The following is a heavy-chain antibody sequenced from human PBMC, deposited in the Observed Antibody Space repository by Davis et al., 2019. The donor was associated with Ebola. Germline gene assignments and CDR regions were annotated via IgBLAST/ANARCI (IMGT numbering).Heavy chain of an antibody. Sequence: GESLKISCAASGFTFSSYRMHWVRQAPGKGLEWVAVIWYDGSNKYYADSVKGRFTISRDNSKNTLYLQMNSLRAEDTAVYYCARDRLGYCSGGSCLNWFDPWGQGTLVTVSS. J-gene: IGHJ5*02. V-gene: IGHV3-33*01. D-gene: IGHD2-15*01. CDR3: ARDRLGYCSGGSCLNWFDP. CDR1: GFTFSSYR. CDR2: IWYDGSNK.